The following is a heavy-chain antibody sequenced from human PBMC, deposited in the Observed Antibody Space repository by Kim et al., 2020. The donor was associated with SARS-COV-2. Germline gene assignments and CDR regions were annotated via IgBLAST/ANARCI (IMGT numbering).Heavy chain of an antibody. J-gene: IGHJ2*01. Sequence: TYHHPSLKGRVTISEDTSKKQFSLRLSSVTAADAAVYYCARHLRNWYFDLWGRGTLVTVSS. V-gene: IGHV4-39*01. CDR3: ARHLRNWYFDL. CDR2: T.